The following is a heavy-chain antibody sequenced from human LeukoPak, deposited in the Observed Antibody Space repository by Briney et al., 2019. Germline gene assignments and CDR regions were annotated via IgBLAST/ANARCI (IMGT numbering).Heavy chain of an antibody. J-gene: IGHJ4*02. CDR1: GGTFSSYA. CDR2: IILIFGTA. V-gene: IGHV1-69*06. D-gene: IGHD3-16*02. Sequence: GASVKVSCKASGGTFSSYAISWVRQAPGQGLEWMGGIILIFGTANYAQKFQGRVTITADKSTSTAYMGLSSLRAEDTAVYYCARGPYGTFGGVIVILISFDYWGQGTLVTVSS. CDR3: ARGPYGTFGGVIVILISFDY.